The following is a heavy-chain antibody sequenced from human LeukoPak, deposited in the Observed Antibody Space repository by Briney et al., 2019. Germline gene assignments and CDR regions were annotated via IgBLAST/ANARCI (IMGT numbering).Heavy chain of an antibody. D-gene: IGHD3-10*01. CDR3: AKDRSYGSGSYWFWSDAFDI. CDR2: ISGSGGST. CDR1: GFTFSSYA. J-gene: IGHJ3*02. V-gene: IGHV3-23*01. Sequence: GGSLRLSCAASGFTFSSYAMSWVRQAPGKGLEWVSAISGSGGSTYYADSVKGRFTISRDNSKNTLYLQMNSLRSEDTAVYYCAKDRSYGSGSYWFWSDAFDIWGQGTMVTVSS.